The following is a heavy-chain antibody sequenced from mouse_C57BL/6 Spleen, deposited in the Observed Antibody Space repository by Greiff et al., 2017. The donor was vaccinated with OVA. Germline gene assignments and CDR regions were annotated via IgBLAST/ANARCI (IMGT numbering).Heavy chain of an antibody. D-gene: IGHD4-1*01. Sequence: VKLVESGAELVKPGASVKMSCKASGYTFTTYPIEWMKQNHGKSLEWIGNFHPYNDDTKYNEKFKGKATLTVEKSSSTVYLELSRLTSDDSAVYYCAKKSNWGYFDVWGTGTTVTVSS. CDR2: FHPYNDDT. J-gene: IGHJ1*03. CDR1: GYTFTTYP. V-gene: IGHV1-47*01. CDR3: AKKSNWGYFDV.